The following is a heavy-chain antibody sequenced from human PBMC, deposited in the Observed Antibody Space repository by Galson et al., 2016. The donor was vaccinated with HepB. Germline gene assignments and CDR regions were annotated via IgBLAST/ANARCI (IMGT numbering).Heavy chain of an antibody. Sequence: SLRLSCAASGFIVSNNYMNWVRQAPGKGLEWVSVIYSSGSTYYADSVKGRITLSRDNSKNTLYLQMNSLRAEETAVYYCARGHVAGNAASDDWGQGTLVIVSS. CDR3: ARGHVAGNAASDD. CDR1: GFIVSNNY. J-gene: IGHJ4*02. D-gene: IGHD6-19*01. CDR2: IYSSGST. V-gene: IGHV3-53*01.